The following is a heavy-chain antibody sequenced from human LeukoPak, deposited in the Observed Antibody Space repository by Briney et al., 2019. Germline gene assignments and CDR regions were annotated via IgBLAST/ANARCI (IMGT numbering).Heavy chain of an antibody. CDR2: ISGDGGSR. V-gene: IGHV3-43*02. CDR3: AKGADPLTWRMTTVAGTRFDF. CDR1: GFTFDDYA. J-gene: IGHJ4*02. Sequence: GGSLRLSCAVSGFTFDDYAMHWVRQAPGKGLEWVSLISGDGGSRYYAGSVKGRFTVSRDNSKNSLYLQMNRLRTEDTAFYYCAKGADPLTWRMTTVAGTRFDFWGQGTLVTVSS. D-gene: IGHD6-19*01.